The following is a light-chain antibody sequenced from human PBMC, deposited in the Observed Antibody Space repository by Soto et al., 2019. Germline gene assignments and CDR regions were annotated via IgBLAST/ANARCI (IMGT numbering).Light chain of an antibody. CDR1: QDISID. Sequence: DIQLTQSPSFLSASVGDRVTITCRASQDISIDLAWYQQKPGKAPKLLIYAASTLQSGVPSRFSGSGSGTEFTLTISSLQPEDFATYYYCQQANTYPLTFGPGTQVDIK. CDR3: QQANTYPLT. J-gene: IGKJ3*01. V-gene: IGKV1-9*01. CDR2: AAS.